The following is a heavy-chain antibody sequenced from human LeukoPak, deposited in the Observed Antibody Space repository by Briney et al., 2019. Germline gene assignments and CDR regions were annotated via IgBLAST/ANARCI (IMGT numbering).Heavy chain of an antibody. J-gene: IGHJ4*02. CDR3: KSGGAAPGSFDY. CDR1: GFTFSSYW. Sequence: PGGSLRLSCAASGFTFSSYWMSWMRQAPGKGLEWVANIKYDGNEGYYVDSVKGRFTISKDNAKSSLYLQLNSLRVEDTAVYYCKSGGAAPGSFDYWGQGTLVTVSP. CDR2: IKYDGNEG. D-gene: IGHD1-1*01. V-gene: IGHV3-7*01.